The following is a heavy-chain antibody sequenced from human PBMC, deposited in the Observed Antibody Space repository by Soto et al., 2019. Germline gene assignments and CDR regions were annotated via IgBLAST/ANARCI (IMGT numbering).Heavy chain of an antibody. CDR2: IIPIFGTA. CDR3: ASRIAAAGDDAFDI. V-gene: IGHV1-69*13. J-gene: IGHJ3*02. CDR1: GGTFSSYA. D-gene: IGHD6-13*01. Sequence: SVKGSCKASGGTFSSYAISWVRQAPGQGLEWMGGIIPIFGTANYAQKFQGRVTITADESTSTAYMELSSLRSEDTAVYYCASRIAAAGDDAFDIWGQGQMVTVS.